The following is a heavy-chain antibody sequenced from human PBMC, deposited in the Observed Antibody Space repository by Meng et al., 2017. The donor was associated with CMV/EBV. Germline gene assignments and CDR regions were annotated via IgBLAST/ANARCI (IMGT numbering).Heavy chain of an antibody. CDR3: ARGRSSRSGGGYYYYGMDV. D-gene: IGHD6-13*01. Sequence: SVKVSCKASGYTFTSYGISWVRQAPGQGLEWMGGIIPIFGTANYAQKFQGRVTITTDESTSTAYMELSSLRSEDTAVYYCARGRSSRSGGGYYYYGMDVWGQGTTVTVSS. V-gene: IGHV1-69*05. CDR2: IIPIFGTA. J-gene: IGHJ6*02. CDR1: GYTFTSYG.